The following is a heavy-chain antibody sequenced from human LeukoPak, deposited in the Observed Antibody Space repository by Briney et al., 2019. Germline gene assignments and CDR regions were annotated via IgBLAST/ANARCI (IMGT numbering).Heavy chain of an antibody. V-gene: IGHV4-4*07. J-gene: IGHJ5*02. CDR1: GDSSNSYF. D-gene: IGHD3-16*01. CDR3: ARGKKIVWGFDP. CDR2: VYISGTT. Sequence: NPSETLSLTCTVSGDSSNSYFWTWLRQPVGKGLEWIGRVYISGTTNYNPSLKSRATISVDTSKNQFSLNLTSVTAADTAVYYCARGKKIVWGFDPWGQGILVTVSS.